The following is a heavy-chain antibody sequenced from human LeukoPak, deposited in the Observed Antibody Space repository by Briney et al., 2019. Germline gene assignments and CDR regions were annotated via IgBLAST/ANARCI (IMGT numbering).Heavy chain of an antibody. CDR1: GFTFSSYW. J-gene: IGHJ4*02. D-gene: IGHD6-19*01. Sequence: GGSLRLSCAASGFTFSSYWVSWVRQAPGKGLEWVANIKQDGSEKYYVDSVKGRFTISRDNAKNSLYLQMNSLRAEDTAVYYCARDKSSTVAGIYYFDYWGQGTLVTVSS. CDR3: ARDKSSTVAGIYYFDY. V-gene: IGHV3-7*01. CDR2: IKQDGSEK.